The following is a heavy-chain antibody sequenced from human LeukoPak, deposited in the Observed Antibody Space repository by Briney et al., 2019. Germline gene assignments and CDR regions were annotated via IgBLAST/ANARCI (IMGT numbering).Heavy chain of an antibody. J-gene: IGHJ6*02. V-gene: IGHV1-69*01. CDR1: GGTFSSYA. D-gene: IGHD3-10*01. Sequence: ASVKVSCKASGGTFSSYAISWVRQAPGQGLEWMGGIIPIFGTANYAQKFQGRVTITADESTSTAYMELSSLRSEDTAVYYCARDDGLKYYYGSSYYYYGMDVWGQGTTVTVSS. CDR2: IIPIFGTA. CDR3: ARDDGLKYYYGSSYYYYGMDV.